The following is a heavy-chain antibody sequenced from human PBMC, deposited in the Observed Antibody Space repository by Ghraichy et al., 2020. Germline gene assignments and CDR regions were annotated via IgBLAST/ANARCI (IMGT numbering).Heavy chain of an antibody. CDR1: GFTFSSYS. CDR3: ARDGSPTVTNDAFDI. Sequence: GSLRLSCAASGFTFSSYSMNWVRQAPGKGLEWVSSISSSSSYIYYADSVKGRFTISRDNAKNSLYLQMNSLRAEDTAVYYCARDGSPTVTNDAFDIWGQGTMVTVSS. V-gene: IGHV3-21*01. J-gene: IGHJ3*02. CDR2: ISSSSSYI. D-gene: IGHD4-17*01.